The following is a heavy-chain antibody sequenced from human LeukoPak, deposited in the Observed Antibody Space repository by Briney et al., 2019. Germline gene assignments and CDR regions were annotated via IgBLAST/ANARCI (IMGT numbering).Heavy chain of an antibody. V-gene: IGHV3-23*01. CDR1: GLTFSGYA. D-gene: IGHD5-12*01. CDR2: ISASAGTT. J-gene: IGHJ4*02. CDR3: AKDPASYEYYFDY. Sequence: GGSLRLSCAASGLTFSGYAMSWDRQAPGKGLEWVSSISASAGTTYYADSVKGRFTISRDNSKNTLDLQMNSLRAEDTAVYYCAKDPASYEYYFDYWGQGTLVTVSS.